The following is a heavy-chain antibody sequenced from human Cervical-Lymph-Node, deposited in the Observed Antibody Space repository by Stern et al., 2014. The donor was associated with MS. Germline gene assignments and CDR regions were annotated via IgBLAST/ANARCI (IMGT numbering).Heavy chain of an antibody. D-gene: IGHD4-17*01. CDR1: GFTFSPYS. V-gene: IGHV3-21*01. CDR2: ISNNATHT. J-gene: IGHJ4*02. CDR3: ARARVGDYARSPHLDS. Sequence: KLVESGGGLVTPGESLRLSCDASGFTFSPYSINWFRQAPGKGLEWISSISNNATHTYDADSVEGRFTISRDSAKDSVSLHMVSLRAEDTAVYYCARARVGDYARSPHLDSWGQGTLVTVSS.